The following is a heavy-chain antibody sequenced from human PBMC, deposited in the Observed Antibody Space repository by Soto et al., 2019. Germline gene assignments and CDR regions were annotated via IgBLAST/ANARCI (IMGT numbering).Heavy chain of an antibody. CDR2: ISGSGAGT. CDR3: AKDMYCIGGSCSSETFDF. V-gene: IGHV3-23*01. Sequence: EVQLLESGEGLVQPGGSLRLSCAASGFTFRSYAMSWVRQAPGKGLEWVSAISGSGAGTYYADSVKGRFTISRDNSNNTLYLQMNRLRAEDTAVYYCAKDMYCIGGSCSSETFDFWGQGTLVTVSS. CDR1: GFTFRSYA. D-gene: IGHD2-15*01. J-gene: IGHJ4*02.